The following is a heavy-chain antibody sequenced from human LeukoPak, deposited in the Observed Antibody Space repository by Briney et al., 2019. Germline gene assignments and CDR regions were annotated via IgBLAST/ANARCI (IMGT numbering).Heavy chain of an antibody. V-gene: IGHV1-2*02. Sequence: ASVKVSCKASGYTFIGYYMHWVRQAPGQGLEWMGWINPNSGGTNYAQKFQGRVTMTRDTSISTAYMELGRLRSDDTALYYCARDIVVVVAATHDAFDIWGQGTMVTVSS. D-gene: IGHD2-15*01. CDR1: GYTFIGYY. CDR2: INPNSGGT. CDR3: ARDIVVVVAATHDAFDI. J-gene: IGHJ3*02.